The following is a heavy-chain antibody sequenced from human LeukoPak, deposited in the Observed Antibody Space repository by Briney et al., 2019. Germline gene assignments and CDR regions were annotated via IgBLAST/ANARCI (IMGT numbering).Heavy chain of an antibody. V-gene: IGHV4-31*03. CDR3: ASQMASIDY. Sequence: NPSETLSLTCTVSCGSISSGGYYSSWIRQHPGKGLERIGYIYYSGSTYYNPSLKSRVTISVDTSKNQFSLKLSSVTAADTAVYYCASQMASIDYWGQGTLVTVSS. D-gene: IGHD5-24*01. J-gene: IGHJ4*02. CDR1: CGSISSGGYY. CDR2: IYYSGST.